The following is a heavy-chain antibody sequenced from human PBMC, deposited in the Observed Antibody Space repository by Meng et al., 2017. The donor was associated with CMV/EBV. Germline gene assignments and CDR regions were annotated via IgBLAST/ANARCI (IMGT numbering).Heavy chain of an antibody. Sequence: QVQLGEFGAEVKKPWASVKVSCKASGYTFTSYGISWVRQAPGQGVEWMGWISAYNGNTNYAQKLQGRVTMTTDTSTSTAYMELRSLRSDDTAVYYCAAYPQTMVRGVALWGAFDYWGQGTLVTVSS. CDR3: AAYPQTMVRGVALWGAFDY. J-gene: IGHJ4*02. V-gene: IGHV1-18*01. CDR2: ISAYNGNT. D-gene: IGHD3-10*01. CDR1: GYTFTSYG.